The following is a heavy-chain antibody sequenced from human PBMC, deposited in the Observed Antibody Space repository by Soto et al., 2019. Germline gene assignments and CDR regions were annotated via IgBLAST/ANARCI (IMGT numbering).Heavy chain of an antibody. V-gene: IGHV4-39*01. Sequence: QLQLQESGPGLVKPSETLSLTCTVSGGSISSSSYFWGWIRQPPGKGLDWIGSIYYSGSPYYNPSSTSRATLSVDASNDQLSLTLTPGPAGETAVYYCARPPSDFWFDPWGKGPLVTVSS. D-gene: IGHD2-21*02. CDR2: IYYSGSP. CDR3: ARPPSDFWFDP. J-gene: IGHJ5*02. CDR1: GGSISSSSYF.